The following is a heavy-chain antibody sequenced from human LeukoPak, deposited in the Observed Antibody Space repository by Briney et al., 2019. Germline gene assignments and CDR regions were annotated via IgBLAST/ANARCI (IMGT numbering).Heavy chain of an antibody. V-gene: IGHV3-23*01. J-gene: IGHJ6*02. Sequence: PGGSLRLSCAASGFTFSSYAMSWVRQAPGKGLEWVSAISGSGGSTYYADSVKGRFTISRDNSKNTLYLQMNSLRAEDTAVYYCAKGLLRVPLSSGWYFDYYYGMDVWGQGTTVTVSS. CDR3: AKGLLRVPLSSGWYFDYYYGMDV. CDR2: ISGSGGST. D-gene: IGHD6-19*01. CDR1: GFTFSSYA.